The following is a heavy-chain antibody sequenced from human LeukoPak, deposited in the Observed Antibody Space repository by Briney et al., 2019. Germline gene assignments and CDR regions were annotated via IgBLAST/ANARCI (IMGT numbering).Heavy chain of an antibody. V-gene: IGHV3-74*01. CDR2: IDNDGSYA. Sequence: GGSLRLSCAASGFTFSSYWMSWVRQAPGKGLEWVSRIDNDGSYAAYADSVKGRFTFSRDNAKNTLYLQMNTLRAEGTAVYYCARGAGWSGSYTYYFDSWGQGALVTVSS. CDR1: GFTFSSYW. J-gene: IGHJ4*02. D-gene: IGHD3-3*01. CDR3: ARGAGWSGSYTYYFDS.